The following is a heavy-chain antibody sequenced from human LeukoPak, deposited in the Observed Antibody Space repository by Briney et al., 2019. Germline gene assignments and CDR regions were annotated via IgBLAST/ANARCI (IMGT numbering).Heavy chain of an antibody. J-gene: IGHJ4*02. CDR3: ANDGELTQISSSWYDY. CDR1: GFTFSSYD. V-gene: IGHV3-23*01. Sequence: PGGSLRLSCAASGFTFSSYDMHWVRQAPGKGLEWVSAISGSGGSTYYADSVKGRFTISRDNSKNTLYLQMNSLRAEDTAVYYCANDGELTQISSSWYDYWGQGTLVTVSS. CDR2: ISGSGGST. D-gene: IGHD6-13*01.